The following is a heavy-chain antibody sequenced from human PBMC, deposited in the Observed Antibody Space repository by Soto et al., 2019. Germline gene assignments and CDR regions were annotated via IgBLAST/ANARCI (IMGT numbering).Heavy chain of an antibody. CDR2: IYYSGST. CDR3: ARVVDSSGYYWGNWFDP. J-gene: IGHJ5*02. Sequence: QVQLQESGPGLVKPSQTLSLTCTVSGGSISSGGYYWSWIRQHPGKGLEWIGYIYYSGSTYYNPSLKSRVTISVDKSKNQFSLKLSSVTAADTAVYYCARVVDSSGYYWGNWFDPWGQGTLVTVSS. V-gene: IGHV4-31*03. CDR1: GGSISSGGYY. D-gene: IGHD3-22*01.